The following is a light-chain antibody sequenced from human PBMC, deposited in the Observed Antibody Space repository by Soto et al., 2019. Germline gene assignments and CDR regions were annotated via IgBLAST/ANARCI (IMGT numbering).Light chain of an antibody. Sequence: DIQMTQSPSSLSASLGDRVTITCRASQGISNYLAWYQQKPGKVPKLLIYAASTLRSGVPSRFSGSGSGTDFTLTISSLQPEDVATYYCQKYNSAPRGTFGPGTKVDIK. CDR3: QKYNSAPRGT. V-gene: IGKV1-27*01. CDR1: QGISNY. J-gene: IGKJ3*01. CDR2: AAS.